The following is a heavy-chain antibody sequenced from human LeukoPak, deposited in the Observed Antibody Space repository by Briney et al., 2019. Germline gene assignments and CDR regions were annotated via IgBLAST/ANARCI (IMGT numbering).Heavy chain of an antibody. D-gene: IGHD2-15*01. CDR3: ARLGLVVNDY. CDR1: GYSITNYW. V-gene: IGHV5-51*01. CDR2: IYTGGSDT. J-gene: IGHJ4*02. Sequence: PGASLKTSCKASGYSITNYWIGCLRQLPGKGQGLMWIIYTGGSDTKYSPSFRGQVTISADKSISTAYLQWSSLKASDTAMYYCARLGLVVNDYWGQGTLVTVSS.